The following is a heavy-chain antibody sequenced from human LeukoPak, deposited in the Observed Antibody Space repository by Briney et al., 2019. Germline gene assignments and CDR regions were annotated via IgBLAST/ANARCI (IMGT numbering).Heavy chain of an antibody. CDR2: IIPIFGTA. Sequence: ASVKVSCKASGGTFSSYAISWVRQAPGQGLEWMGGIIPIFGTANYAQKFQGRVTITADESTSTAYMELSSLRSEDTAVYYCARDWAAARKFDPWGREPWSPSPQ. CDR1: GGTFSSYA. J-gene: IGHJ5*02. V-gene: IGHV1-69*13. D-gene: IGHD6-13*01. CDR3: ARDWAAARKFDP.